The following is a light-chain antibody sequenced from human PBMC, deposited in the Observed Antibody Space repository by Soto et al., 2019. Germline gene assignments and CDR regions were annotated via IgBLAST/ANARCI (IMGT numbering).Light chain of an antibody. CDR2: GAS. CDR3: QQYGSSPPFT. CDR1: QSVYTD. V-gene: IGKV3-15*01. Sequence: IVMTQSSSALSVSPGDTVTLSCRASQSVYTDLAWYQQKPGQAPRLLIYGASTRATGIPARFSGSGSGTDFTLTISRLEPEDFAVYYCQQYGSSPPFTFGPGTKVAI. J-gene: IGKJ3*01.